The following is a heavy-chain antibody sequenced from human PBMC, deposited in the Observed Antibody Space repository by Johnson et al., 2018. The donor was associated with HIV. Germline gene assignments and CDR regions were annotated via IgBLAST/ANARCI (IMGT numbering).Heavy chain of an antibody. CDR3: ARDVSYRYDGDGWADAFDI. D-gene: IGHD2-21*01. J-gene: IGHJ3*02. CDR2: IKHDGSRI. V-gene: IGHV3-7*01. Sequence: MLLVESGGGLVQPGGSLRLSCAASGFTFSSYAMHWVRQAPGRGLEWVANIKHDGSRIQYMDSVKGRFTISRDNTRHLLFLQMNTLRAEDTAVYYCARDVSYRYDGDGWADAFDIWGQGTMVTVSS. CDR1: GFTFSSYA.